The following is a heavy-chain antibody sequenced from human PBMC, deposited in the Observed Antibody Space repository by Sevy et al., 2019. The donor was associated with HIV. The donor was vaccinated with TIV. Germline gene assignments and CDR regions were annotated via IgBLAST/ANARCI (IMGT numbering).Heavy chain of an antibody. J-gene: IGHJ4*02. D-gene: IGHD2-8*01. CDR3: ARIGMGQTYGTPPWY. V-gene: IGHV3-30-3*01. CDR1: GFTFSRYA. CDR2: MSYDGGNK. Sequence: GGSLRLSCAVAGFTFSRYAMHRVRQAPGKGLEWVAVMSYDGGNKYYADSVKGRFIISRDNSKNTLFLHMNSLRAEDTAVYYCARIGMGQTYGTPPWYWGQGTLVTVSS.